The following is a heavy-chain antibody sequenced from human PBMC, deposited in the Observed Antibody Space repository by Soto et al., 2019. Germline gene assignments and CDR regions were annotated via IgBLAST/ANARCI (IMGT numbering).Heavy chain of an antibody. D-gene: IGHD5-12*01. CDR1: GYTFRNYD. CDR3: ARKGYIGNFGLDV. Sequence: QVQLVQSGAEVKRPGASVKVSCKASGYTFRNYDVAWVRRAPGHGLEGMGWISISKGKTYYQESLQGRVTMTMDTGTTTAYMEVRSLRSDDTAVYYCARKGYIGNFGLDVGGQGTTVTVSS. V-gene: IGHV1-18*01. J-gene: IGHJ6*02. CDR2: ISISKGKT.